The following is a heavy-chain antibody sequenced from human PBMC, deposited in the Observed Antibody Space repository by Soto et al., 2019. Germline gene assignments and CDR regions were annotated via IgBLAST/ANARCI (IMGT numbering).Heavy chain of an antibody. D-gene: IGHD4-17*01. J-gene: IGHJ5*02. CDR1: GFSFSSYG. CDR2: ISYHGVNK. CDR3: GKYRDYGDHRDWFDP. V-gene: IGHV3-30*18. Sequence: GGSLRLSCTASGFSFSSYGVHWVRQGPGKGLEWVAVISYHGVNKYYADSVNGRFTISRDNSKNKVFLQVNRLRVEDTAVYDCGKYRDYGDHRDWFDPWGQGTLVTVSS.